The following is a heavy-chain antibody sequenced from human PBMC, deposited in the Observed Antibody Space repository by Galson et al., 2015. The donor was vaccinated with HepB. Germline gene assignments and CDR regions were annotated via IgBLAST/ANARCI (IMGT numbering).Heavy chain of an antibody. CDR3: AKDHGGPNDY. Sequence: SLRLSCAASGFTVSSYGTSWVRQAPGKGLVWVARINEDGSSRAYADSVRGRFTISRDNAKNMLYLEMNSLRAEDTAVYYCAKDHGGPNDYWGQGTLVTVSS. D-gene: IGHD5-24*01. CDR2: INEDGSSR. CDR1: GFTVSSYG. V-gene: IGHV3-74*01. J-gene: IGHJ4*02.